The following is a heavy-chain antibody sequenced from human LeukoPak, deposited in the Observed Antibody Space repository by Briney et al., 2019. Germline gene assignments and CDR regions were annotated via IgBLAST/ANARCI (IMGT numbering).Heavy chain of an antibody. Sequence: GGSLRLSCAASGFTFSSYRMRWVRQGPGKGLDWVASINQDGSEKYYVDSVKGRFTISRDNAKNSLYLQMNSLRADDTAVYYCARARGGSNSDYWGQGTLVTVSS. CDR2: INQDGSEK. V-gene: IGHV3-7*05. CDR1: GFTFSSYR. CDR3: ARARGGSNSDY. J-gene: IGHJ4*02. D-gene: IGHD1-26*01.